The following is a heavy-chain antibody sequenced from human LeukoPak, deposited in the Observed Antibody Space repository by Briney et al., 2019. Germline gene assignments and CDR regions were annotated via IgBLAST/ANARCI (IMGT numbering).Heavy chain of an antibody. CDR2: INPNSGGT. J-gene: IGHJ4*02. CDR1: GYTFTGYY. Sequence: GASVKVSCKASGYTFTGYYMHWVRQAPGQGLEWMGWINPNSGGTNYAQKFQGRVTMTRDTSISTAYMELSRLRSDDTAVYYCARSAYYYGSGTFDYWGQGTLVTVSS. CDR3: ARSAYYYGSGTFDY. D-gene: IGHD3-10*01. V-gene: IGHV1-2*02.